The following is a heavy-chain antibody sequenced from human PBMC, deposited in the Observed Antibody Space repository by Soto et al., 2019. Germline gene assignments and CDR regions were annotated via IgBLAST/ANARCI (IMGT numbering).Heavy chain of an antibody. Sequence: GGSLSLSCAASGFTFSSYAMSWVRQAPGKGLEWVSAISGSGGSTYYTDSVKGRFTISRDNSKNTLYLQMNSLRAEDTAVYYCAKDLGSSGYYFYWGQGTLVTVS. CDR1: GFTFSSYA. V-gene: IGHV3-23*01. CDR2: ISGSGGST. D-gene: IGHD3-22*01. J-gene: IGHJ4*02. CDR3: AKDLGSSGYYFY.